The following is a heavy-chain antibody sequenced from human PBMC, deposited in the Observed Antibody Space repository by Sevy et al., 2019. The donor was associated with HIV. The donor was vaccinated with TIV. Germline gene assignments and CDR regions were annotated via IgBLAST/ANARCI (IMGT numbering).Heavy chain of an antibody. CDR2: ISSSSSYI. CDR3: VRGGWRFGELEPLDY. Sequence: GGSLRLSCAASGFTFSSYSMNWVRQAPGKGLEWVSSISSSSSYIYYADSVKGRFIISRDNAKNSLYLQMISLRAEDRAVYHCVRGGWRFGELEPLDYWGLGTLVTVSS. J-gene: IGHJ4*02. CDR1: GFTFSSYS. V-gene: IGHV3-21*06. D-gene: IGHD3-10*01.